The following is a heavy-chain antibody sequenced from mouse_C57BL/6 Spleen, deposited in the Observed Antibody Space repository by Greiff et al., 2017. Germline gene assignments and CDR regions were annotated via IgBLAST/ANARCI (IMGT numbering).Heavy chain of an antibody. CDR2: IWSGGST. V-gene: IGHV2-2*01. D-gene: IGHD2-1*01. CDR1: GFSLTSYG. Sequence: VQLQESGPGLVQPSQSLSITCTVSGFSLTSYGVHWVRQSPGKGLEWLGVIWSGGSTDYNAAFISRLSISKDNSKSQVFFKMNSLQADDTAIYSCARNPPIYYGNYAAYWGQGTLVTVSA. CDR3: ARNPPIYYGNYAAY. J-gene: IGHJ3*01.